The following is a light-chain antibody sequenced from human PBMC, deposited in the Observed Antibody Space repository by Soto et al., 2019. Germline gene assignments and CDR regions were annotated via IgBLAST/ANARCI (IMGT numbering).Light chain of an antibody. V-gene: IGLV2-23*01. Sequence: QSALTQPASVSGSPVQSITISCTGTSSDVGSYNLVSWYQQYPDKAPKLIIYEGSKRPSGVSNRFSGSKSGNTASLTISGLQAEDEADYYCCSFALGSTLIFGGGTKLTVL. CDR2: EGS. CDR3: CSFALGSTLI. J-gene: IGLJ2*01. CDR1: SSDVGSYNL.